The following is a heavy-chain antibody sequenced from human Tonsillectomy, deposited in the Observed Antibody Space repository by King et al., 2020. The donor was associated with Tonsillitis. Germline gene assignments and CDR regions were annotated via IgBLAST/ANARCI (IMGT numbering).Heavy chain of an antibody. CDR3: AKARLDYYYDSSGYLGDAFDN. CDR2: ISGSGTST. Sequence: VQLVESGGGLVQPGGSLRLSCAASGFTFSSYAMSWVRQAPGKGLEWVSGISGSGTSTYYADSVKGRFTISRDNPKNTLYLQMNSLRAGDTAVYYCAKARLDYYYDSSGYLGDAFDNW. D-gene: IGHD3-22*01. J-gene: IGHJ3*02. CDR1: GFTFSSYA. V-gene: IGHV3-23*04.